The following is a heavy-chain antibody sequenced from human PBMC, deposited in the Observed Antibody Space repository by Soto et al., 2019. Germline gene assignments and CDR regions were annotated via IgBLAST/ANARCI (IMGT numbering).Heavy chain of an antibody. Sequence: SETLSLTCTVSGGSISSYYWSWVRQPPGKGLEWIAYIDNSGNTNYNPSLKSRVTISVDASKNQFSLKLSSVTAADTAVYYCARLRAGDLYFDYWSQGTLVTVSS. CDR1: GGSISSYY. CDR2: IDNSGNT. J-gene: IGHJ4*02. CDR3: ARLRAGDLYFDY. V-gene: IGHV4-4*09. D-gene: IGHD4-17*01.